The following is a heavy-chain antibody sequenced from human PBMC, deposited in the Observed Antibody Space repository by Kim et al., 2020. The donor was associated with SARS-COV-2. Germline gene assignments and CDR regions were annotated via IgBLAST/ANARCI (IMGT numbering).Heavy chain of an antibody. J-gene: IGHJ4*02. CDR2: INPSGGST. D-gene: IGHD2-2*01. CDR1: GYTFTSYY. V-gene: IGHV1-46*01. Sequence: ASVKVSCKASGYTFTSYYMHWVRQAPGQGLEWMGIINPSGGSTSYAQKFQGRVTMTRDTSTSTVYMELSSLRSEDTAVYYCARELGVPAAMFGSGGSALDYWGQGTLVTVSS. CDR3: ARELGVPAAMFGSGGSALDY.